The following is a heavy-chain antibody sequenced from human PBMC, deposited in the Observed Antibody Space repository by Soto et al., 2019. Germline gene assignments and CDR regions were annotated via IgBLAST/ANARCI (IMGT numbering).Heavy chain of an antibody. V-gene: IGHV5-51*01. D-gene: IGHD2-15*01. CDR3: ARTPGPEVAASLGYYYFSGMDV. Sequence: IGWVRQMPGKGLEWMGIIHPGDSDTKYSPSFQGQVTISVDKSITTAYLQWSSLKASDTAMYYCARTPGPEVAASLGYYYFSGMDVWGQGTTVTVSS. J-gene: IGHJ6*02. CDR2: IHPGDSDT.